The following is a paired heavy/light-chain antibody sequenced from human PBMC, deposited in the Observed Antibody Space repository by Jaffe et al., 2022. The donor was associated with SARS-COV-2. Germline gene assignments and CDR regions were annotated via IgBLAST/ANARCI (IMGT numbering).Light chain of an antibody. CDR1: QSLVYSDGKTY. CDR3: MQGTHFTWT. CDR2: MVS. J-gene: IGKJ1*01. Sequence: DVVMTQSPLSLPVTLGQPASISCRSSQSLVYSDGKTYLNWFQQRPGHSPRRLISMVSDRDSGVPDRFSGSGSGTDFTLKISRVEAEDVGVYYCMQGTHFTWTFGQGTKVEIK. V-gene: IGKV2-30*01.
Heavy chain of an antibody. CDR2: LYSGGST. J-gene: IGHJ3*01. CDR3: ARDLIY. V-gene: IGHV3-66*02. Sequence: EAQLVESGGGLVQPGGSLRLSCAASGFTVSTSAMSWVRQAPGKGLEWVSVLYSGGSTYYADSVRGRFTISRDNSKNTVYLQMNSPRAEDTAIYYCARDLIYWGQGTMVTVSS. CDR1: GFTVSTSA. D-gene: IGHD3-16*01.